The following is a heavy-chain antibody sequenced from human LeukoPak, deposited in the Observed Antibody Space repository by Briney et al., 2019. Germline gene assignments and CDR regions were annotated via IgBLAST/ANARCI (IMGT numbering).Heavy chain of an antibody. CDR3: ATSEGYRPIDY. CDR2: IYSGGST. CDR1: GFTFSSNY. D-gene: IGHD3-16*02. Sequence: GGSLRLSCAASGFTFSSNYMSWVRQAPGKGLEWVSVIYSGGSTYYADSVKGRFTISRDNSKNTLSLQMNSLRAEDTAVYYCATSEGYRPIDYWGQGTLVTVSS. J-gene: IGHJ4*02. V-gene: IGHV3-53*01.